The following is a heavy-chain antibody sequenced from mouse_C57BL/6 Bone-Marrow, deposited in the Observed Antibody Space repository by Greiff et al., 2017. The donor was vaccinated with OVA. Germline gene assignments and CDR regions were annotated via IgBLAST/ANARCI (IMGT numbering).Heavy chain of an antibody. J-gene: IGHJ3*01. CDR3: AREWLLLAWFAY. D-gene: IGHD2-3*01. Sequence: QVQLQQPGAELVRPGPSVKLSCKASGYTFTSYWMHWVKQRPGQGLEWIGVIDPSDSYTNYNQKFKGKATLTVDTSSSTAYMQLSSLTSEDSAVYYCAREWLLLAWFAYWGQGTLVTVSA. V-gene: IGHV1-59*01. CDR1: GYTFTSYW. CDR2: IDPSDSYT.